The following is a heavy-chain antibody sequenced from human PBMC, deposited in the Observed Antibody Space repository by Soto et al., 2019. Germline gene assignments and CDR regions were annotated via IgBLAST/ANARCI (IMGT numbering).Heavy chain of an antibody. CDR3: AKSYSSKYYYYYYMDV. CDR2: IWYDGSNK. CDR1: GFTFSSYG. J-gene: IGHJ6*03. D-gene: IGHD6-13*01. Sequence: TGGSLRLSCAASGFTFSSYGMHWVRQAPGKGLEWVAVIWYDGSNKYYADSVKGRFTISRDNSKNTLYLQMNSLRAEDTAVYYCAKSYSSKYYYYYYMDVWGKGTTVTVSS. V-gene: IGHV3-33*06.